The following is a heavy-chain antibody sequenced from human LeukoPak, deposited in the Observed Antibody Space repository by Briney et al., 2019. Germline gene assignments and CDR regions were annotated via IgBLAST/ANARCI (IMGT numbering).Heavy chain of an antibody. V-gene: IGHV3-23*01. D-gene: IGHD6-19*01. CDR3: ARASGWYERGSDYYYYYMDV. Sequence: GGSLRLSCAASGFTFSSYGMSWVRQAPGKGLEWVSAISGSGGSTYYADSVKGRFTISRDNSKNTLYLQMNSLRVEDTAVYYCARASGWYERGSDYYYYYMDVWGKGTTVTVSS. CDR1: GFTFSSYG. CDR2: ISGSGGST. J-gene: IGHJ6*03.